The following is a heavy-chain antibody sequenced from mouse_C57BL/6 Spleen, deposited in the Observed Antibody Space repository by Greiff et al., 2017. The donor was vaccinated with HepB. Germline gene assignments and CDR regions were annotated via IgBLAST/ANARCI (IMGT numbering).Heavy chain of an antibody. CDR1: GFTFSSYA. J-gene: IGHJ2*01. Sequence: DVMLVESGEGLVKPGGSLKLSCAASGFTFSSYAMSWVRQTPEKRLEWVAYISSGGDYIYYADTVKGRFTISRDNARNTLYLQLSSLKSEDTAMYYCTRGLDYFDYWGQGTTLTVSS. CDR2: ISSGGDYI. V-gene: IGHV5-9-1*02. D-gene: IGHD2-13*01. CDR3: TRGLDYFDY.